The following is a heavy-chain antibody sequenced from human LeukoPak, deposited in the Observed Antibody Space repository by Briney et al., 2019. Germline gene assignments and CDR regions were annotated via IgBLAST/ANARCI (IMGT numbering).Heavy chain of an antibody. CDR1: GGSISSGDYY. J-gene: IGHJ4*02. Sequence: SETLSLTCTVSGGSISSGDYYWSWIRQPPGKGLEWIGYIYYSGSTYYNPSLKSRVTISVDPSKNQFSLKLSSVTAADTAVYYCARDLADEYYFDYWGQGTLVTVSS. CDR3: ARDLADEYYFDY. V-gene: IGHV4-30-4*08. CDR2: IYYSGST.